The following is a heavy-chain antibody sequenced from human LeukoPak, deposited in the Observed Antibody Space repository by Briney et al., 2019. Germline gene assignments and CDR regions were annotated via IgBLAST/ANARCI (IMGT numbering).Heavy chain of an antibody. V-gene: IGHV3-30*02. D-gene: IGHD3-22*01. J-gene: IGHJ4*02. CDR3: AKGGPTYYYDSSGYLPG. Sequence: GGSLRLSCAASGFTFSSYGMHWVRQAPGKGLEWVAFIRYDGSNKYYADSVKGRFTISRDNSKNTLYLQMNSLRAEDTAVYYCAKGGPTYYYDSSGYLPGWGQGTLVTVSS. CDR1: GFTFSSYG. CDR2: IRYDGSNK.